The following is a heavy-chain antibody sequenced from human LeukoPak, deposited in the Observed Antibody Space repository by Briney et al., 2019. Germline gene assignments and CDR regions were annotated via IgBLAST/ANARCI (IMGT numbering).Heavy chain of an antibody. J-gene: IGHJ4*02. CDR1: VGTFSSYA. Sequence: SVKVSCKASVGTFSSYAISWVRQAPGQGLEWMGRIIPIFDIANYAHKFQGRVTITADESTSTAYMELSSLRSEDTAVYYCARYYYDSSGFSQTFFDYWGQGTLVTVSS. CDR2: IIPIFDIA. CDR3: ARYYYDSSGFSQTFFDY. D-gene: IGHD3-22*01. V-gene: IGHV1-69*15.